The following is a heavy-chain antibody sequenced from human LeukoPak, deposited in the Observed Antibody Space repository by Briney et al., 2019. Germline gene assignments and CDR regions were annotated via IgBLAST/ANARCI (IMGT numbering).Heavy chain of an antibody. CDR1: GYTFTGYY. CDR3: APKPRLLELRSAFDI. J-gene: IGHJ3*02. D-gene: IGHD1-7*01. CDR2: INPNSGGT. Sequence: ASVKVSCKASGYTFTGYYMHWVRQAPGQGLEWMGWINPNSGGTNYAQKFQGRVTMTRDTSISAAYMELSRLRSDDTAVYYCAPKPRLLELRSAFDIWGQGTMVTVSS. V-gene: IGHV1-2*02.